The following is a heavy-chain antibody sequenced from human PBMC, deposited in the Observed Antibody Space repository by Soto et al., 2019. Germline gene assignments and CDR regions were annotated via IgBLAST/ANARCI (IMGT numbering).Heavy chain of an antibody. CDR1: GFTFSDYY. D-gene: IGHD5-12*01. CDR2: ISSSGSTI. Sequence: QVQLVESGGGLVKPGGSLRLSCAASGFTFSDYYMSWIRQAPGKGLEWVSYISSSGSTIYYADSVKGRFTISRDNAKNSLYLQMNSLRAEDTAVYYCARDNSGYDLGVDRQDGIGAFDIWGQGTMVTVSS. CDR3: ARDNSGYDLGVDRQDGIGAFDI. V-gene: IGHV3-11*01. J-gene: IGHJ3*02.